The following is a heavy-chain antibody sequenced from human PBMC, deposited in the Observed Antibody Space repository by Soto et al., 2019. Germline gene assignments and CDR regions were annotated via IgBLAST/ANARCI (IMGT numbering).Heavy chain of an antibody. Sequence: QVQLQESGPGLVKPSQTLSLTCTVSGGSINTGGYYWGWIRHIPGEGLEWIGHIFYTGTAYYNPSLRSRVTVSIDTSANQFSLHMYSVTAADTAMYYCARRLDDTPETFFNWFDPWGQGILVTVSS. CDR1: GGSINTGGYY. CDR2: IFYTGTA. J-gene: IGHJ5*02. V-gene: IGHV4-31*03. D-gene: IGHD2-15*01. CDR3: ARRLDDTPETFFNWFDP.